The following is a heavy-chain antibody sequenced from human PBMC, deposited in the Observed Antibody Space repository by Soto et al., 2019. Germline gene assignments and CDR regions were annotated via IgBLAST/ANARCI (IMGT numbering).Heavy chain of an antibody. CDR3: ARVASDYINSVDH. D-gene: IGHD4-4*01. CDR1: GFTFNAYA. CDR2: IGGSGGNR. V-gene: IGHV3-23*01. Sequence: EVQLLESGGGLVLPGGSLRLSCAASGFTFNAYAMTWVRQAPGKGLEWVSAIGGSGGNRYYAASVKGRFTISRVNSKDALDLQMNSLRVEDTAVYYCARVASDYINSVDHWGQGILVTVSS. J-gene: IGHJ4*02.